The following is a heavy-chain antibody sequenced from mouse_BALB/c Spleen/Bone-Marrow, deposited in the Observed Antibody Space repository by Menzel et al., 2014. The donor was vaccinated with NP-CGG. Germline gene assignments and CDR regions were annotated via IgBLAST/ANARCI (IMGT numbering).Heavy chain of an antibody. CDR1: GYTFSSYC. D-gene: IGHD3-2*01. Sequence: QVQLQQPGAELMKPGASVKISCKATGYTFSSYCIEWVKQRPGHGLEWIGEILPGSDSTNYNENFKGKATFTADTSSNTAYMQLNSLTSEDSAVYFCARDSSDYLAWFAYWGQGTLVTVSA. CDR3: ARDSSDYLAWFAY. V-gene: IGHV1-9*01. J-gene: IGHJ3*01. CDR2: ILPGSDST.